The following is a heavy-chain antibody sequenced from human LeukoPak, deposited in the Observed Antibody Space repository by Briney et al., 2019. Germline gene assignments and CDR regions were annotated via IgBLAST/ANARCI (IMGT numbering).Heavy chain of an antibody. J-gene: IGHJ4*02. CDR2: ISAYNGNT. D-gene: IGHD6-19*01. Sequence: ASVKVSCKASGYTFTSYGISWVRQAPGQGLELMGWISAYNGNTNYAQKLQGRVTMTTDTSTSTAYMELRSLRSDDTAVYYCATYSSGKGDDYWGQGTLVTVSS. CDR1: GYTFTSYG. V-gene: IGHV1-18*01. CDR3: ATYSSGKGDDY.